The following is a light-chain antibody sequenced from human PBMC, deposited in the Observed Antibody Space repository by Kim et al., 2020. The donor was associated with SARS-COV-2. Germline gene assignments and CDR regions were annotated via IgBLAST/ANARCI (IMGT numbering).Light chain of an antibody. V-gene: IGKV3-20*01. Sequence: LSPGETVALSCKASQTVSSTYLAWYQQKPGQAPRLLIYGASSRATGITDRFSGSGSGTDFTLTISRLEPEDFAVYYCHQYGSSPLTFGGGTKVEI. CDR1: QTVSSTY. CDR3: HQYGSSPLT. J-gene: IGKJ4*01. CDR2: GAS.